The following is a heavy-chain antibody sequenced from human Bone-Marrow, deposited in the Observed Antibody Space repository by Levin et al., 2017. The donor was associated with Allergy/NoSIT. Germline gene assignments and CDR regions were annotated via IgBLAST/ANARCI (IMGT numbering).Heavy chain of an antibody. CDR2: ISWNSGST. CDR1: GFTFDDYA. D-gene: IGHD6-25*01. V-gene: IGHV3-9*01. Sequence: GGSLRLSCAASGFTFDDYAMHWVRQVPGKGLEWVSSISWNSGSTGYADSVKGRFTISRDNAKNFLYLQMNSLRHEDTALYYCTKGDVPARLGSYWYFALWGRGTLVTVSS. J-gene: IGHJ2*01. CDR3: TKGDVPARLGSYWYFAL.